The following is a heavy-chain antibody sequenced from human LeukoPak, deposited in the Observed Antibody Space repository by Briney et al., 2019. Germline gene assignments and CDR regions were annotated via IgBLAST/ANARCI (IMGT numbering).Heavy chain of an antibody. CDR3: ARHGAYCGGDCLGAFDI. V-gene: IGHV4-59*08. J-gene: IGHJ3*02. D-gene: IGHD2-21*02. CDR1: GGSISSYY. Sequence: SETLSLTCTVSGGSISSYYWSWIRQPPGKGLEWIGYIYYSGSTNYNPSLKSRVTISVDTSKNQFSLKLSSVTAADTAVYYCARHGAYCGGDCLGAFDIWGQGTTVTVSS. CDR2: IYYSGST.